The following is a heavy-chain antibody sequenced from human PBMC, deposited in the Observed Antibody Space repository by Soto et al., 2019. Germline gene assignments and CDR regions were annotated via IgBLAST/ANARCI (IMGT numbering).Heavy chain of an antibody. V-gene: IGHV3-66*01. CDR2: TYGGGSP. Sequence: EVQLVESGGGLVQPGGSLRLSCAGVTVSSNVMTWVGQAPGKGLEWVSITYGGGSPYYADSVKGRFTISRDNSKNTLYLQMNSLRAEDTAVYYCARCKVTYYFDYWGQGTLVTVSS. D-gene: IGHD2-21*02. CDR3: ARCKVTYYFDY. CDR1: VTVSSNV. J-gene: IGHJ4*02.